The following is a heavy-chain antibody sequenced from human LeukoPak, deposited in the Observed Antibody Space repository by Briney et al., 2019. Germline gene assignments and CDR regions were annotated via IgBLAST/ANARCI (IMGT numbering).Heavy chain of an antibody. V-gene: IGHV1-24*01. D-gene: IGHD3-9*01. Sequence: ASLKVSCKASGYTLTELSMHSVRQAPGQGLEWRGGFEPEDGEKTYTKNRQGRVTMTEETSTDTAYMGLSSLRSEDTAVYYCATVYDILIGYYGYFDYWGQGTLVTVSS. J-gene: IGHJ4*02. CDR1: GYTLTELS. CDR2: FEPEDGEK. CDR3: ATVYDILIGYYGYFDY.